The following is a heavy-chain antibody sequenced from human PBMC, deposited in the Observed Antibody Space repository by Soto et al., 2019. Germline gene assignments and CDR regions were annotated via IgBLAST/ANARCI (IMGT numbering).Heavy chain of an antibody. Sequence: ASVKVCWKASGYTFTSYNMQWVRQAPGQGLEWMGIINPSGGSTSYAQKFQGRVTMTRDTSTSTVYMELSSLRSEDTAVYYCARDKVTTEYYYYGMDVWGQGTTVTVSS. CDR3: ARDKVTTEYYYYGMDV. J-gene: IGHJ6*02. CDR1: GYTFTSYN. CDR2: INPSGGST. V-gene: IGHV1-46*01. D-gene: IGHD4-17*01.